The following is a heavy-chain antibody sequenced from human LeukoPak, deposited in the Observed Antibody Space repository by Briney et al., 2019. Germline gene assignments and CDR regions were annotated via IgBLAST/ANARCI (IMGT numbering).Heavy chain of an antibody. Sequence: SETLSLTCTVSGGSISSSSYYWGWIRQPPGKGLEWIGYIYYSGSTNYNPSLKSRVTISVDTSKNQFSLKLSSVTAADTAVYYCAMRIAVAGGFDYWGQGTLVTVSS. CDR1: GGSISSSSYY. V-gene: IGHV4-61*05. CDR2: IYYSGST. J-gene: IGHJ4*02. CDR3: AMRIAVAGGFDY. D-gene: IGHD6-19*01.